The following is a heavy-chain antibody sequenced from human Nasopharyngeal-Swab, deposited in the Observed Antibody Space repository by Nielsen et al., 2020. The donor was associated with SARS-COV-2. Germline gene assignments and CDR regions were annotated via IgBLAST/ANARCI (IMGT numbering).Heavy chain of an antibody. CDR3: AKGRSGWSYYGMDV. CDR2: ISWNSGSI. D-gene: IGHD6-19*01. Sequence: WIRQPPGKGLEWVSGISWNSGSIGYADSVKGRFTISRGNAKNSLYLQMNSLRAEDTALYYCAKGRSGWSYYGMDVWGQGTTVTVSS. J-gene: IGHJ6*02. V-gene: IGHV3-9*01.